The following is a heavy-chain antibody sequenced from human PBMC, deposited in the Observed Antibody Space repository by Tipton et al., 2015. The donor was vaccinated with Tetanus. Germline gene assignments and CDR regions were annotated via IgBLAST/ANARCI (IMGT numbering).Heavy chain of an antibody. V-gene: IGHV1-69*06. CDR1: GGTFKTYA. Sequence: QSGAEVKKPGSSVRVSCKISGGTFKTYAISWVRQAPGQGLEWMGGIFPQFGTSNYAPKFQDRVSMTADTSTGTVYMDLSSLRSEDTAVYYCARDVTSRGFVVVTAWSDFWGQGTLVTVSS. CDR2: IFPQFGTS. CDR3: ARDVTSRGFVVVTAWSDF. D-gene: IGHD2-21*02. J-gene: IGHJ5*01.